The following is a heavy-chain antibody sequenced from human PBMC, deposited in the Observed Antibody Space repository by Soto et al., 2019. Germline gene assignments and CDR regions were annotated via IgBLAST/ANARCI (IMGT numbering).Heavy chain of an antibody. CDR2: INDSGST. CDR1: GGSFSGYS. V-gene: IGHV4-34*01. J-gene: IGHJ4*02. D-gene: IGHD1-26*01. CDR3: ARGLFSENYYSGGWYYFDY. Sequence: SETLSLTCAVYGGSFSGYSWTWIRQSPGKGLEWIGQINDSGSTTNNPSLKSRVTISLGTSKNQFSLELSSVIAADTAVYYCARGLFSENYYSGGWYYFDYWGQGTLVTVSS.